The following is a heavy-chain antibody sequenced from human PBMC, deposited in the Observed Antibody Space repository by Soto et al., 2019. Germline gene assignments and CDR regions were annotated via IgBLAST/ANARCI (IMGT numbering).Heavy chain of an antibody. D-gene: IGHD2-21*02. CDR1: GFTFSSYG. V-gene: IGHV3-30*18. Sequence: VQLVESGGGLIKPGGSLRLSCAASGFTFSSYGMHWVRQAPGKGLEWVAVISYDGSNKYYADSVKGRFTISRDNSKNTLYLQMNSLRAEDTAVYYCAKSNGGNSVYFDYWGQGTLVTVSS. CDR3: AKSNGGNSVYFDY. J-gene: IGHJ4*02. CDR2: ISYDGSNK.